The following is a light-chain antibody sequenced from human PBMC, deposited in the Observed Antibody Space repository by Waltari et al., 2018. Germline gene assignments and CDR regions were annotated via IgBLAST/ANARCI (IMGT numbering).Light chain of an antibody. CDR2: AAS. J-gene: IGKJ1*01. CDR1: QSISSY. Sequence: DIQMTQSPSSLSASVGDRVTITCRASQSISSYLNWYQRKPGIAPKLLIYAASSLQSGVPSRFSGSGSGRDFTLIISSLQPEDFATYSCQQSYSHTRTFGQGTKVEIK. CDR3: QQSYSHTRT. V-gene: IGKV1-39*01.